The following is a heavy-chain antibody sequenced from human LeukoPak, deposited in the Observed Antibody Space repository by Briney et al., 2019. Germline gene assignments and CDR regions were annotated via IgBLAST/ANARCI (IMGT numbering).Heavy chain of an antibody. CDR2: ISGSGGST. CDR3: AKDKWFGELFQTEGYFDY. D-gene: IGHD3-10*01. Sequence: PGGSLRLSCAASGFTFSSYGMSWVRQAPGKGLEWVSLISGSGGSTYYADSVKGRFTISRDNSKNTLYLQMNSLRAEDTAVYYCAKDKWFGELFQTEGYFDYWGQGTLVTVSS. V-gene: IGHV3-23*01. CDR1: GFTFSSYG. J-gene: IGHJ4*02.